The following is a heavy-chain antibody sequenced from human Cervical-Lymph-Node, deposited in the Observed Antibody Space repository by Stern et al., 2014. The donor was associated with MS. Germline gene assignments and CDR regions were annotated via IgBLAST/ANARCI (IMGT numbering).Heavy chain of an antibody. J-gene: IGHJ4*02. CDR2: IYTSGST. CDR1: GGSISSGSYY. Sequence: QLQLQESGPGLVKPSQTLSLTCTVSGGSISSGSYYWSWIRQPAGKGLEWIGRIYTSGSTNYNPSLQSRVTISVDTSKNQSPLKLSSVTAADTAVYYCARESRYWGQGTLVTVSS. CDR3: ARESRY. V-gene: IGHV4-61*02.